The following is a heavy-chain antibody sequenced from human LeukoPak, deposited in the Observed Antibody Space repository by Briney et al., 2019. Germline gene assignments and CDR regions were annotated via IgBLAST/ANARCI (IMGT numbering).Heavy chain of an antibody. D-gene: IGHD3-10*01. J-gene: IGHJ5*02. CDR1: GFTFSNFG. Sequence: GGSLRLSCAASGFTFSNFGMHWVRQAPGKGLEWASYIRFDGSNQYYTGSVKGRFGISRDNSKNTVYLQMNSLRTEDTAVYYCAKRAGSAWSAGAWGQGTLVTVSS. V-gene: IGHV3-30*02. CDR3: AKRAGSAWSAGA. CDR2: IRFDGSNQ.